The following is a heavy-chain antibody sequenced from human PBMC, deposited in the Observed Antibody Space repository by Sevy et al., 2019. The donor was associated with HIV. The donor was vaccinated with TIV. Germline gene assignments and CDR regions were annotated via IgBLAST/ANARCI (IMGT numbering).Heavy chain of an antibody. CDR3: AREEKTGYLWYFDL. Sequence: GGSLRLSCAASGFTFSNHGMHWVRQVTGQGLEWVSAIGADGATYYPDSMKGRFTISRENAKNSLYLQMNSLTDGDTAVYYCAREEKTGYLWYFDLWGRGTLVTVSS. D-gene: IGHD3-9*01. V-gene: IGHV3-13*01. CDR1: GFTFSNHG. J-gene: IGHJ2*01. CDR2: IGADGAT.